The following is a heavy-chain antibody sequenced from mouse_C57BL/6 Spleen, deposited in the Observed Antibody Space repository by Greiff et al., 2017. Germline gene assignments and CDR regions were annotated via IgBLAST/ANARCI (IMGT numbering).Heavy chain of an antibody. D-gene: IGHD2-5*01. J-gene: IGHJ2*01. CDR1: GFTFSDYG. V-gene: IGHV5-17*01. CDR2: ISSGSSTI. Sequence: EVKLVESGGGLVKPGGSLKLSCAASGFTFSDYGMHWVRQAPEKGLEWVAYISSGSSTIYYADTVKGRFTISRDNAKNTLFLQMTSLRSEDTAMYYCARESNSRFYYFDYWGQGTTLTVSS. CDR3: ARESNSRFYYFDY.